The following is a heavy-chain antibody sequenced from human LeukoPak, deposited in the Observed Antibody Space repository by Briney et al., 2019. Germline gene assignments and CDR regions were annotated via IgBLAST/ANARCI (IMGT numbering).Heavy chain of an antibody. D-gene: IGHD3-3*01. CDR3: ARLPNKPQIWSGYPWYFDY. J-gene: IGHJ4*02. CDR2: IYYSGST. V-gene: IGHV4-31*03. Sequence: SQTLSLTCTVSGGSISSGGYYWSWIRQHPGKGLEWIGYIYYSGSTYYNPSLKSRVTISVDTSKNQFSLKLSSVTAADTAVYYCARLPNKPQIWSGYPWYFDYWGQGTLVTVSS. CDR1: GGSISSGGYY.